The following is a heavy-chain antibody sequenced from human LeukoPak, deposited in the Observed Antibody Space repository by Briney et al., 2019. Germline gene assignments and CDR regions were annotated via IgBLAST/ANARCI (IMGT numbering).Heavy chain of an antibody. CDR3: VAVVAAALYYFDY. J-gene: IGHJ4*02. D-gene: IGHD2-15*01. Sequence: SETLSLTCAVSGYSISSGYYWGWIRQPPGKGLEWIGSIYHSGSTYYNPSLKSRVTISVDTSKNQFSLKLSSMTAADTAVYYCVAVVAAALYYFDYWGQGTLVTVSS. V-gene: IGHV4-38-2*01. CDR1: GYSISSGYY. CDR2: IYHSGST.